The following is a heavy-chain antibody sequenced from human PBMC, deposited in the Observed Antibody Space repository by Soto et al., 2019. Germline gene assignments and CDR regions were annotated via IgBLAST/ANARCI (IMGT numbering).Heavy chain of an antibody. J-gene: IGHJ4*02. CDR1: GFTFSSYA. CDR3: AKRSSSSTFDY. V-gene: IGHV3-23*01. CDR2: ISGSDDST. Sequence: EVQLLESGGGLVQPGESLRLSCAASGFTFSSYAMSWVRQAPGKGLEWVSVISGSDDSTYYADSVKGRFTISRDNSKNTLYLQMNCLRAEDTALYYCAKRSSSSTFDYWGQGTLVTVSS. D-gene: IGHD6-6*01.